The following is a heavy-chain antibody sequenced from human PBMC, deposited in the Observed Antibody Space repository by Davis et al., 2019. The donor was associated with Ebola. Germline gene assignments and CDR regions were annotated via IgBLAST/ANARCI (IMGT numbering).Heavy chain of an antibody. CDR3: VIGGRAGGFDY. CDR1: GYTFTSYY. D-gene: IGHD2/OR15-2a*01. V-gene: IGHV1-46*01. J-gene: IGHJ4*02. CDR2: INPSGGST. Sequence: AASVKVSCKASGYTFTSYYMHWVRQAPGQGLEWMGIINPSGGSTSYAQKFQGRVTMTEDTSTDTAYMKVSSLRSEDTAVYYCVIGGRAGGFDYWGQGTLVTVSS.